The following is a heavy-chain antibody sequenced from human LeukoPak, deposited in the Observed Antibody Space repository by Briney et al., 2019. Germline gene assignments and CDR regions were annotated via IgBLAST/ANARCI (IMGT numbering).Heavy chain of an antibody. Sequence: GESLKISCKGSGYSFTSYWIGLVRQMPGKGLEWMGIIYPGDSDTRYSPSFQGQVTISADKSISTAYLQWSSLKASDTAMYYCATRRAYCGGDCYPYYFDYWGQGTLVTVSS. D-gene: IGHD2-21*02. J-gene: IGHJ4*02. CDR3: ATRRAYCGGDCYPYYFDY. V-gene: IGHV5-51*01. CDR1: GYSFTSYW. CDR2: IYPGDSDT.